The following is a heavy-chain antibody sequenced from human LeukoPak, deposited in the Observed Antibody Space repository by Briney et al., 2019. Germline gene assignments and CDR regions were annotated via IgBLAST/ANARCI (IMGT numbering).Heavy chain of an antibody. J-gene: IGHJ5*02. CDR1: GGSISSYY. CDR2: IYYSGST. CDR3: ARGLKYSSSSNWFDP. D-gene: IGHD6-6*01. V-gene: IGHV4-59*01. Sequence: PSETLSLTCTVSGGSISSYYWSWIRQPPGKGLEWIGYIYYSGSTNYNPSLKSRVTISVDTSKNQFSLKLSSVTAADTAVHYCARGLKYSSSSNWFDPWGQGTLVTVTS.